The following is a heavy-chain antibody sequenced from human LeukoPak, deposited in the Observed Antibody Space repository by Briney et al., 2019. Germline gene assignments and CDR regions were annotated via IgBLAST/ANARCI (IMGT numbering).Heavy chain of an antibody. J-gene: IGHJ4*02. CDR3: ARGPGILTGYSHLDY. V-gene: IGHV4-34*01. D-gene: IGHD3-9*01. CDR1: GGSFSGYF. CDR2: INHSGST. Sequence: PSETLSLTCGVYGGSFSGYFWSWIRQPPGKGLEWIGEINHSGSTNYNPSLKSRVTISVDMSKNQFFLKLSSVTAADTAVYYCARGPGILTGYSHLDYWGQGTLVTVSS.